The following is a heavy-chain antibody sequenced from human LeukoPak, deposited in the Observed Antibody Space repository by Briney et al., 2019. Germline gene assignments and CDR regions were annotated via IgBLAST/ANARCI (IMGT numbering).Heavy chain of an antibody. D-gene: IGHD6-19*01. CDR2: TYYRSKWYN. Sequence: SQTLSPTCAISGASVSSNRAAWNWIRQSPSRGLEWLGRTYYRSKWYNDYAVSVKSRITISPDTSKNQFSLQLNSVTPEDTAVYYCARDYQVYIAVAGNDYYYGMDVWGQGTTVTVSS. J-gene: IGHJ6*02. CDR3: ARDYQVYIAVAGNDYYYGMDV. CDR1: GASVSSNRAA. V-gene: IGHV6-1*01.